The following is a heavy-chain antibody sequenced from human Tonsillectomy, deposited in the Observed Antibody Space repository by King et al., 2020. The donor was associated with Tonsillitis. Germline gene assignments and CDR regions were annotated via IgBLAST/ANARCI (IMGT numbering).Heavy chain of an antibody. CDR3: ARDLDYCTNGVCPPNGMDV. J-gene: IGHJ6*02. Sequence: AQLVQSGAEVKKPGASVKVSCKASGYTFTGYYMHWVRQAPGQGLELMGWINPNSGGTNYAQKFQGRVTMTRDTSISTAYMELSRLRSDDTAVYYCARDLDYCTNGVCPPNGMDVWGQGTTVTVSS. V-gene: IGHV1-2*02. CDR2: INPNSGGT. D-gene: IGHD2-8*01. CDR1: GYTFTGYY.